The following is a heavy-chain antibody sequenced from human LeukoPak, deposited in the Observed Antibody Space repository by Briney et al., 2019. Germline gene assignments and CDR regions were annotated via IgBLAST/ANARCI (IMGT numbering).Heavy chain of an antibody. CDR2: IYYSGIS. D-gene: IGHD2/OR15-2a*01. CDR1: GGSISTSSYF. Sequence: SETLSLTCTVSGGSISTSSYFWGWIRQPPGKGLEWIGSIYYSGISFYNPSLKSRVTISVDTSKNQFSLKLTSVTAADAAVYYCARPLDTTFFNAFDIWGQGTMVTVSS. J-gene: IGHJ3*02. CDR3: ARPLDTTFFNAFDI. V-gene: IGHV4-39*01.